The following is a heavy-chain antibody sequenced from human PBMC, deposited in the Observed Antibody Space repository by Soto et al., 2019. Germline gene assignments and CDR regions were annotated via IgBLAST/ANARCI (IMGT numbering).Heavy chain of an antibody. CDR3: ARGVTVGRGPIIIVYYFDY. CDR2: IYHTGGT. J-gene: IGHJ4*02. D-gene: IGHD3-10*01. V-gene: IGHV4-4*02. Sequence: TSETLSLTCAVSVGSISSDYGWIGVRQAPGKGLEWIGEIYHTGGTNSNPSLESRVTISVDKSKNQFSLKLNSLTAADTAVYYCARGVTVGRGPIIIVYYFDYWGQGTLVTVSS. CDR1: VGSISSDYG.